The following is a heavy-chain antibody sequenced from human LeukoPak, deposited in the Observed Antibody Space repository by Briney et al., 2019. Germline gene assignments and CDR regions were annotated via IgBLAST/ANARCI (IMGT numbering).Heavy chain of an antibody. CDR1: GFTFGDYA. D-gene: IGHD6-19*01. Sequence: GESLRLSCTASGFTFGDYAMSWVRQAPGKGLEWVGFIRSKAYGGTTEYAASVKGRFTISRDDSKSIAYLQMNSLKTEDTAVYYCTRDRYSSGWYVWLDDYWGQGTLVTVSS. V-gene: IGHV3-49*04. CDR3: TRDRYSSGWYVWLDDY. J-gene: IGHJ4*02. CDR2: IRSKAYGGTT.